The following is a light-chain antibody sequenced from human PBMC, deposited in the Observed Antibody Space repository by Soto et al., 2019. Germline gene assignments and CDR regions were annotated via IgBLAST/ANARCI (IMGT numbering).Light chain of an antibody. CDR3: QQYSSYWT. V-gene: IGKV1-5*01. CDR1: QSITNW. J-gene: IGKJ1*01. CDR2: GAS. Sequence: DIQMTQSPSTLSASVGDRVTITCRASQSITNWLAWYQQKPGQAPKLLIYGASTLESGVPSRFSGSGSATEFTLTISSQQSDDFATSYCQQYSSYWTFGQGTKVEI.